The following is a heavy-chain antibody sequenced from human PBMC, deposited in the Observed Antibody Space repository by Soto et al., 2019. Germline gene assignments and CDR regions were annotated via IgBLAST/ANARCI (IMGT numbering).Heavy chain of an antibody. Sequence: EVQLVESGGGLVQPGGSLRLSCAASGFTFSSYNMNWVRQAPAKGLKWVSYISSSSSTIYYADSVTGRFTISSDNAKNSLYLQMNSLRAEDTAVYYCARAKPWLAGAFEIWGQGTMVTVSS. CDR1: GFTFSSYN. CDR3: ARAKPWLAGAFEI. D-gene: IGHD6-19*01. V-gene: IGHV3-48*01. CDR2: ISSSSSTI. J-gene: IGHJ3*02.